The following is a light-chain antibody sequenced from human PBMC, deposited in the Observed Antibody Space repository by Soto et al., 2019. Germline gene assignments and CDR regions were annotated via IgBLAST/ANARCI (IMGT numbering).Light chain of an antibody. Sequence: QSALTQPASVSGSPGQSITISCAGTIRDVGAYNLVSWYQQHPGRAPQLIIYEVRNRPSGVSFRFSGSKSGNTASLTISGLQAEDEADYYCSSYTTNGSLVFGGGTKLTVL. CDR1: IRDVGAYNL. J-gene: IGLJ2*01. CDR2: EVR. V-gene: IGLV2-14*01. CDR3: SSYTTNGSLV.